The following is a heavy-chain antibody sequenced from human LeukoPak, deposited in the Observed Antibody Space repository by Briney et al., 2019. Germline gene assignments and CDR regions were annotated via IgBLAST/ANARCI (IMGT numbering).Heavy chain of an antibody. CDR3: ARVWGYGRDYYYYGMDV. J-gene: IGHJ6*02. D-gene: IGHD3-16*01. CDR2: IIPILGTA. Sequence: ASVKVSCKASGGTFSSYAISWVRQAPGQGLEWMGGIIPILGTANYAQKFQGRVTITADESTSTAYMELRSLRSDDTAVYYCARVWGYGRDYYYYGMDVWGQGTTVTVSS. V-gene: IGHV1-69*13. CDR1: GGTFSSYA.